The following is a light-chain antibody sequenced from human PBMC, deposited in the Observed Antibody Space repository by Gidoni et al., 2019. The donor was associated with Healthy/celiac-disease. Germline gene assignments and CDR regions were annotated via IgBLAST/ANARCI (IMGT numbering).Light chain of an antibody. CDR1: QDISNY. J-gene: IGKJ4*01. CDR3: QQYYNPLLT. V-gene: IGKV1-33*01. CDR2: DAS. Sequence: DIQMTQSPASLSASVGDRVTITCQASQDISNYLNWYQQKPGKAPKLLIYDASNLETGVPSRFSGSGSGTDFTFTISSLQPEDIATYYCQQYYNPLLTFXGXTKVEIK.